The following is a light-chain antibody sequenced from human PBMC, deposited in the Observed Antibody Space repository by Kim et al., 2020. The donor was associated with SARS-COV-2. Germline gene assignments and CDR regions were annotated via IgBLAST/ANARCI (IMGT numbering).Light chain of an antibody. J-gene: IGLJ2*01. CDR2: GRN. Sequence: VALGQTVRITCQGDSLRTYYATWYQQKPRQAPLLVIYGRNNRPSGIPDRFSGSASGNTASLTISGAQAEDEADFYCQSRDSGGIVVFGGGTKVTVL. CDR1: SLRTYY. V-gene: IGLV3-19*01. CDR3: QSRDSGGIVV.